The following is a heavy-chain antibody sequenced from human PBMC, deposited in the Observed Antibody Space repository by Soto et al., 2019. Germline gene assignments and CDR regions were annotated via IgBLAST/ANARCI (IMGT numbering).Heavy chain of an antibody. Sequence: PSEPPAIRCAVHGGCGNSGSYSCSWIRQPPGKGLEWIGYIYYSGSTNYNPSLKSRVTISVDTSKNQFSLKLNSVTPADTAVYYCVVDSVAAPRHLHSYSAQRTPVTGSA. V-gene: IGHV4-61*01. D-gene: IGHD3-9*01. J-gene: IGHJ1*01. CDR1: GGCGNSGSYS. CDR2: IYYSGST. CDR3: VVDSVAAPRHLHSY.